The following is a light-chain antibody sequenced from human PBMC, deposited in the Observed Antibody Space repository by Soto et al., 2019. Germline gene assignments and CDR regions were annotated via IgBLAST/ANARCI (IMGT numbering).Light chain of an antibody. CDR1: NSDLGGYNQ. V-gene: IGLV2-14*03. Sequence: SVLTQPSSESGSPLRSITISFTGTNSDLGGYNQVSWYQQHPGKAPKLMIYDVSNRPSGVSNRFSGSKSGNTASLTISGLQAEDEADYYCSSFASSSTYVFGTGTKVTVL. J-gene: IGLJ1*01. CDR2: DVS. CDR3: SSFASSSTYV.